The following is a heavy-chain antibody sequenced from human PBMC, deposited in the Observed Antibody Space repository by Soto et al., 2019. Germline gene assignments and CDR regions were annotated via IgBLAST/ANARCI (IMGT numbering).Heavy chain of an antibody. CDR2: ISGSGGST. J-gene: IGHJ4*02. D-gene: IGHD6-13*01. Sequence: GGSLRLSCAASGFTFSSYAMSWVRQAPGKGLEWVSAISGSGGSTYYADSVKGRFTISRDNSKNTLYLQMNSLRAEDTAVYYCAKDKEVVSSSWTPFDYWGQGTLVTVSS. V-gene: IGHV3-23*01. CDR3: AKDKEVVSSSWTPFDY. CDR1: GFTFSSYA.